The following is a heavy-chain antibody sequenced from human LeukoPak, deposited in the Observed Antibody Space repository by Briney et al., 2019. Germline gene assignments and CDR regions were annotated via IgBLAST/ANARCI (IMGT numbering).Heavy chain of an antibody. D-gene: IGHD5-12*01. J-gene: IGHJ4*02. V-gene: IGHV4-34*01. CDR2: INHSGST. Sequence: SETLSLTCAVYGGSFSGYYWSWIRQPPGKGLEWIGEINHSGSTNYNPSLKSRVTISVDTSKNQFSLKLSSVTAADTAVYYCARGLGYDYYFDYWGQGTLVTVSS. CDR3: ARGLGYDYYFDY. CDR1: GGSFSGYY.